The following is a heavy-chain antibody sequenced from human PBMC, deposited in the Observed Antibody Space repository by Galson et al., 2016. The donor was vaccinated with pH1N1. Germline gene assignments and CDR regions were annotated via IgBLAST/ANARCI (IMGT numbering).Heavy chain of an antibody. J-gene: IGHJ3*02. CDR1: RGSISDKDYS. CDR2: ISHTGST. CDR3: ARLTGVFETADAFDI. Sequence: CTLSRGSISDKDYSWSWIRQPPGKGLEWIGYISHTGSTCFNPSLKSRLTISLGGSRKQFSLKLTSVTAADTAVYYCARLTGVFETADAFDIWGQGTMVTVTP. V-gene: IGHV4-30-2*01. D-gene: IGHD2-8*01.